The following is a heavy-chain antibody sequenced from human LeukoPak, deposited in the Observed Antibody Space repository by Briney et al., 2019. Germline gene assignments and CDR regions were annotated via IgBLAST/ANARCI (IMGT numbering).Heavy chain of an antibody. CDR3: ARWGAGSGSYTFDY. D-gene: IGHD3-10*01. Sequence: ASVKVSCKASGYTFTSYGISWVRQAPGQGLEWMGWISACNGNTNYAQKLQGRVTMTTDTSTSTAYMELRSLRSDDTAVYYCARWGAGSGSYTFDYWGQGTLVTVSS. CDR2: ISACNGNT. CDR1: GYTFTSYG. V-gene: IGHV1-18*01. J-gene: IGHJ4*02.